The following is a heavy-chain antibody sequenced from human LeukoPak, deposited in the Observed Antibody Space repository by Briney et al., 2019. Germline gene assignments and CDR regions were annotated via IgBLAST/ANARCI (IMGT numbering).Heavy chain of an antibody. Sequence: PGGSLRLSCAASGFTFSRYAMSWVRPAPGKGLEWVSDINGSGGGTYYADSVKGRFTISRDNSKNTLYLQMNSLRAEDTAVYYCAKDRTYRGYDVYFDYWGQGSLVTVSS. J-gene: IGHJ4*02. CDR2: INGSGGGT. CDR3: AKDRTYRGYDVYFDY. D-gene: IGHD5-12*01. CDR1: GFTFSRYA. V-gene: IGHV3-23*01.